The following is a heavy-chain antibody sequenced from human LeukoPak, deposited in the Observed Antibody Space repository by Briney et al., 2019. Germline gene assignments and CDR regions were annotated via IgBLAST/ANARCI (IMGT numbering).Heavy chain of an antibody. CDR3: ARSNWGADFDY. D-gene: IGHD7-27*01. CDR2: INHSGST. Sequence: SETLSLTCAVYGGSFSGYYWSWIRQPPGKGLEWIGEINHSGSTNYNPSLKSRVTISVDTSKNQFSLKLSSVTAADTAVYYRARSNWGADFDYWGQGTLVTVSS. J-gene: IGHJ4*02. V-gene: IGHV4-34*01. CDR1: GGSFSGYY.